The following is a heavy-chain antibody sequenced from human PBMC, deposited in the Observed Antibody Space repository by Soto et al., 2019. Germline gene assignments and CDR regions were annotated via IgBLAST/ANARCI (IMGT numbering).Heavy chain of an antibody. CDR3: ARENRRYSYGYPFDY. J-gene: IGHJ4*02. Sequence: PGVLLRLPCAASGCTCSGYWMHWVRQAPGKGLVWVSRINSDGSSTSYADSVKGRFTISRDNAKNTLYLQMNSLRAEDTAVYYCARENRRYSYGYPFDYWGQGTLVTVSS. D-gene: IGHD5-18*01. V-gene: IGHV3-74*01. CDR2: INSDGSST. CDR1: GCTCSGYW.